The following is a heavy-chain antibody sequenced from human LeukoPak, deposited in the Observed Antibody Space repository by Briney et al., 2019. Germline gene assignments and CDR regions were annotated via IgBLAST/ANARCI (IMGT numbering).Heavy chain of an antibody. CDR2: IYSGGPT. CDR1: GFTVSLYY. V-gene: IGHV3-53*01. CDR3: ARGWVVATGGFDM. Sequence: PGGSLRLSCAASGFTVSLYYMTWVRQAPGKGLEWVSVIYSGGPTYYADSVKGRFTISRDNSKNTVHLQMNSLGGEDTAVYFCARGWVVATGGFDMWGQGTMVTVSS. J-gene: IGHJ3*02. D-gene: IGHD2-8*02.